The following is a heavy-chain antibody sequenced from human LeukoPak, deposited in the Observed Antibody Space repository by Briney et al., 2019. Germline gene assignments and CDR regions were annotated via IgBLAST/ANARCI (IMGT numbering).Heavy chain of an antibody. D-gene: IGHD6-6*01. V-gene: IGHV3-48*01. CDR1: GFTFSSYS. CDR3: AREWGRYGSSFSDYFDY. J-gene: IGHJ4*02. Sequence: GGSLRLSCAASGFTFSSYSMNSVRQAPGKGLEWVSYISSSSSTIYYADSVKGRFTISRDNAKNSLYLQMNSLRAEDTAVYYCAREWGRYGSSFSDYFDYWGQGTLVTVSS. CDR2: ISSSSSTI.